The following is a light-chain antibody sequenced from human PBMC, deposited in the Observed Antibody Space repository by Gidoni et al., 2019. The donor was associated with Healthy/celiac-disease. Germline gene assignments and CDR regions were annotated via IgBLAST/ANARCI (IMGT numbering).Light chain of an antibody. V-gene: IGKV3-20*01. CDR3: QQYGSPERT. Sequence: EIVLTQSPGTLSLSPGERATLSCRASQSVSSSYLAWYQQKPGQAPRLLIYGASSRATGIPDRFSGSGSGTDFTLTISRLEPEDFAVYYCQQYGSPERTFXQXTKVEI. J-gene: IGKJ1*01. CDR2: GAS. CDR1: QSVSSSY.